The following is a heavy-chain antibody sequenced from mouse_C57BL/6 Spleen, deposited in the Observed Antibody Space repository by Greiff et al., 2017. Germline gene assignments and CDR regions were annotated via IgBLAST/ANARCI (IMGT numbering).Heavy chain of an antibody. CDR2: ISAGGSYT. V-gene: IGHV5-4*03. CDR1: GFTFSSYA. Sequence: EVKVVESGAGLVKPGGSLKLSCAASGFTFSSYAMSWVRQTPEKRLEWVATISAGGSYTYYPDNVKGRVTNSTDNAKNNLYLQMSHLKSEDTAMYYCARGPLFDYWGQGTSVTVSS. J-gene: IGHJ4*01. CDR3: ARGPLFDY.